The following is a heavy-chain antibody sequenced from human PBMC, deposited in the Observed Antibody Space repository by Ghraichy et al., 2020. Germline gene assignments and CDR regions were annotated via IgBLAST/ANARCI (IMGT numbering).Heavy chain of an antibody. CDR2: IIPILHIT. CDR3: VPVRLKNYSGLGVLYYGMDV. D-gene: IGHD3-10*01. V-gene: IGHV1-69*02. Sequence: MGRIIPILHITNYAQKFQGRVTITADRSSYTAYMELSGLRSEDTAVYYCVPVRLKNYSGLGVLYYGMDVWGQGTTVTVSS. J-gene: IGHJ6*02.